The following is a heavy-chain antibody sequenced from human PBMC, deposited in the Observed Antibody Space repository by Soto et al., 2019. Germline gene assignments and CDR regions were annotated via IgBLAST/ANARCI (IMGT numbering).Heavy chain of an antibody. Sequence: AGGSLRLSCAASGFTFSIYSMNWVRQAPGKGLEWVSSISSSSSYIYYADSVKGRFTISRDNAKNSLYLQMNSLRAEDTAVYYCASGSSNLGGGMDVWGQGTTVTVSS. D-gene: IGHD3-16*01. CDR1: GFTFSIYS. V-gene: IGHV3-21*01. CDR2: ISSSSSYI. J-gene: IGHJ6*02. CDR3: ASGSSNLGGGMDV.